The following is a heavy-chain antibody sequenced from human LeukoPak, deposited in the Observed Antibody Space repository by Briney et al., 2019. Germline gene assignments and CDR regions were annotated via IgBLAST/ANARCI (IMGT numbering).Heavy chain of an antibody. CDR2: INPSGGST. J-gene: IGHJ4*01. D-gene: IGHD2-15*01. Sequence: ASVKVSCKASGYTFTSYYMHWVRQAPGQGLEWMGFINPSGGSTSYAQKFLDRVTMTRDISTSTVYMELSSLRSEDTAVYYCARNVGSGLDYWGHGSLVTVSS. CDR1: GYTFTSYY. CDR3: ARNVGSGLDY. V-gene: IGHV1-46*01.